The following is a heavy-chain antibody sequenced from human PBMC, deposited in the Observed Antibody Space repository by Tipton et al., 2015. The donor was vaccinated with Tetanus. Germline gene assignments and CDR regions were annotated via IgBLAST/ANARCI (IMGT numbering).Heavy chain of an antibody. V-gene: IGHV4-39*07. Sequence: GLVKPSETLSLTCTVSGDSIRSSSYYWGWIRQPPGKGLEWIGNIYYSGSTYYNPSLKSRVTISVDTSKNQFSLKLNSVTAADTAVYYCARDQARGARGWNYFDYWGQGTLVTVSS. D-gene: IGHD1-26*01. J-gene: IGHJ4*02. CDR1: GDSIRSSSYY. CDR3: ARDQARGARGWNYFDY. CDR2: IYYSGST.